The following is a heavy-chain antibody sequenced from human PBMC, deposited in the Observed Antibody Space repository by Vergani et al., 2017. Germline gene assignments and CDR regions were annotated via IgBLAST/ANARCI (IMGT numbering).Heavy chain of an antibody. CDR1: GFTFSSYS. CDR3: ARELPYGDYTFDY. J-gene: IGHJ4*02. CDR2: INGGSSSI. V-gene: IGHV3-48*01. D-gene: IGHD4-17*01. Sequence: EVQLVESGGGLVQPGGSLRLSCAASGFTFSSYSMNWVLQAPGKGLEWVSYINGGSSSIYYADSVKGRFTISRDNAKKSLYLQMNSLRAEDTAVYYCARELPYGDYTFDYWGQGILVTVSS.